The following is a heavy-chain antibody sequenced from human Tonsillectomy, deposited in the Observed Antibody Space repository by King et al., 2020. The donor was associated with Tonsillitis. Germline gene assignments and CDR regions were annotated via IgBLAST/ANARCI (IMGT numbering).Heavy chain of an antibody. J-gene: IGHJ6*02. CDR3: AKGSYCSRTSCYWGDYYYGMDV. CDR2: ISYDASNK. CDR1: GFTFSSYG. D-gene: IGHD2-2*01. V-gene: IGHV3-30*18. Sequence: QLVQSGGGVVQPGRSLRLSCAASGFTFSSYGMHWVRQAPGKGLEWVAVISYDASNKYYADSGKGRFTISRDNSKNTLYLQMNSLRAEDTAVYYCAKGSYCSRTSCYWGDYYYGMDVWGQGTTVTVSS.